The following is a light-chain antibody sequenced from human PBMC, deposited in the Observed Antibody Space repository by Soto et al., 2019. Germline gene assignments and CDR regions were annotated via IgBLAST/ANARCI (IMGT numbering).Light chain of an antibody. CDR3: SSSTSSSTLVV. Sequence: QSALTQPASVSGSPGQSITISCTETSSDVGGYNYVSWYQQHPGKAPKLMIYEVSNRPSGVSNRFSVSKSGNTASLTISGLQAQDEADYYCSSSTSSSTLVVFGGGTKLTVL. J-gene: IGLJ2*01. CDR1: SSDVGGYNY. CDR2: EVS. V-gene: IGLV2-14*01.